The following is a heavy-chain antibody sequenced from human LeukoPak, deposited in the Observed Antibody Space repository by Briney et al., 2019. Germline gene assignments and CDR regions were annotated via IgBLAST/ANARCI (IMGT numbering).Heavy chain of an antibody. D-gene: IGHD2-15*01. J-gene: IGHJ4*02. CDR3: AKDMRYCSGGSCYSDDGGDY. CDR2: ISGSGGST. Sequence: GGSLRLSCAASGFISSSYGMSWVRQAPGKGLEWVSAISGSGGSTYYADSVKGRFTISRDNSKNTLYLQMNSLRAEDTAVYYCAKDMRYCSGGSCYSDDGGDYWGQGTLVTVSS. CDR1: GFISSSYG. V-gene: IGHV3-23*01.